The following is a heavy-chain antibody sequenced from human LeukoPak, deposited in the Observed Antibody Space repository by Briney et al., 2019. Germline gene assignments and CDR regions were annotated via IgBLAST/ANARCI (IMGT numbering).Heavy chain of an antibody. CDR3: ASLVVLHGMDV. J-gene: IGHJ6*02. D-gene: IGHD2-15*01. Sequence: GGSLRLSCAASGFTFSSYSMNWVRQAPGKGLEWVSYISSSSSTIYYADSVKGRFTISRDNAKNSLYLQMNSLRAEDTAVYYCASLVVLHGMDVWGQGTTVTVSS. V-gene: IGHV3-48*01. CDR1: GFTFSSYS. CDR2: ISSSSSTI.